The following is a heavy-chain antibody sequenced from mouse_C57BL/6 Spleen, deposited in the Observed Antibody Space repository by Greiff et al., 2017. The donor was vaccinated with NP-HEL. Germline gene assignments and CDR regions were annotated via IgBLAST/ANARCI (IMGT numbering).Heavy chain of an antibody. D-gene: IGHD1-1*01. CDR3: ARGITTVVGDY. Sequence: QVQLQQPGAELVMPGASVKLSCKASGYTFTSYWMHWVKQRPGQGLEWIGEIDPSDSYTNYNQKFTGKSTLTVDKSSSTAYMQLSSLTSEDTAVYYCARGITTVVGDYWGQGTTLTVSS. J-gene: IGHJ2*01. V-gene: IGHV1-69*01. CDR1: GYTFTSYW. CDR2: IDPSDSYT.